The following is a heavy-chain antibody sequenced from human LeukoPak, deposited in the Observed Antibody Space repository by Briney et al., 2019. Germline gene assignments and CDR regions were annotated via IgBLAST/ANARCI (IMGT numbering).Heavy chain of an antibody. CDR2: ISYDGSNK. Sequence: GRSLRLTCAASGFTFSSYAMHWVRQAPGKGLEWVAVISYDGSNKYYADSVKGRFTISRDNSKNTLYLQMNSLRAEDTAVYYCARVNRYSSSSSFDFYYYMDVWGKGTTVTVSS. D-gene: IGHD6-6*01. V-gene: IGHV3-30*01. CDR1: GFTFSSYA. CDR3: ARVNRYSSSSSFDFYYYMDV. J-gene: IGHJ6*03.